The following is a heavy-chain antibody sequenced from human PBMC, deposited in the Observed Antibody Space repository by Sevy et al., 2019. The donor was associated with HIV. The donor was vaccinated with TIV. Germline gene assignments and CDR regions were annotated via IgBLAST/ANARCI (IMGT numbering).Heavy chain of an antibody. CDR1: GGSISSYY. Sequence: SETLSLTCTVSGGSISSYYWSWIRQPPGKGLEWIGYIYYSGSTNYNPSLKSRVTISVDTSKNQFSLKLSSVTAADTAVYYSARAPLARGKYYYDSSGYKILGAFAIWGQGTMVTVSS. CDR2: IYYSGST. D-gene: IGHD3-22*01. V-gene: IGHV4-59*01. J-gene: IGHJ3*02. CDR3: ARAPLARGKYYYDSSGYKILGAFAI.